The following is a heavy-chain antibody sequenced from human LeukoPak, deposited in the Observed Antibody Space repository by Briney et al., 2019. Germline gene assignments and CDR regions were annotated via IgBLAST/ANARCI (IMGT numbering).Heavy chain of an antibody. CDR1: GFTFSNAW. D-gene: IGHD1-26*01. CDR2: IKSKTDGGTT. V-gene: IGHV3-15*01. CDR3: ARDGFGSVYYYGMDV. J-gene: IGHJ6*02. Sequence: PGGSLRLSCAASGFTFSNAWMSWVRQAPGKGLEWVGRIKSKTDGGTTDYAAPVKGRFTISRDDSKNTLYLQMNSLKTEDTAVYYCARDGFGSVYYYGMDVWGQGTTVTVSS.